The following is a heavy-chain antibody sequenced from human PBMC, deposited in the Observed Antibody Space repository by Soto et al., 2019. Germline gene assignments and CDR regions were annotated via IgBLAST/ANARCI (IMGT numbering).Heavy chain of an antibody. V-gene: IGHV3-23*01. CDR2: ISGSGGST. D-gene: IGHD3-3*01. CDR3: AKDGDYYFWSGYPPAPLLAYYYYGMDV. CDR1: GFTFSSYA. J-gene: IGHJ6*02. Sequence: PGGSLRLSCAASGFTFSSYAMSWVRQAPGKGLEWVSAISGSGGSTYYADSVKGRFTISRDNSKNTLYLQMNSLRAEDTAVYYCAKDGDYYFWSGYPPAPLLAYYYYGMDVWGQGTTVTV.